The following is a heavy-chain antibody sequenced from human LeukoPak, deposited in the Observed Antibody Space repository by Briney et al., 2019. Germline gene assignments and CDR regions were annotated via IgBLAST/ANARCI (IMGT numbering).Heavy chain of an antibody. Sequence: SETLSLTCTVSGASINNNSYFWGWIRQPPGKGLEWIGSVYYSGSTYRNPPLKSRVTISIDTSKNQFSLKLSSVTAADTAVYYCARAEGEMATIEYWGQGTLVTVSS. CDR2: VYYSGST. CDR3: ARAEGEMATIEY. J-gene: IGHJ4*02. CDR1: GASINNNSYF. V-gene: IGHV4-39*07. D-gene: IGHD5-24*01.